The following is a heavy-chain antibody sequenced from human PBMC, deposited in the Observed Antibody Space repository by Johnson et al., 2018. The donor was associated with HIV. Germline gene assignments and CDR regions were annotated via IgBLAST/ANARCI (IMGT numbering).Heavy chain of an antibody. D-gene: IGHD5-18*01. CDR3: ARVSLAYSYGYDALDI. J-gene: IGHJ3*02. Sequence: VQLVESGGGLVKPGGSLRLSCAASGFTVSSNYMSWVRQAPGKGLEWVSAIYSGENTKYADSVKGRFTISRDSSKNTLFLQLNSLRPEDTAVYYCARVSLAYSYGYDALDIWGQGTMVTVSA. CDR1: GFTVSSNY. CDR2: IYSGENT. V-gene: IGHV3-66*02.